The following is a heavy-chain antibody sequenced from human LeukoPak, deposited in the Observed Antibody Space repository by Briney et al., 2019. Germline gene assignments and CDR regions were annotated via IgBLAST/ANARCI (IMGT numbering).Heavy chain of an antibody. CDR3: ARESYGDYKVDDSDSYFDY. V-gene: IGHV1-18*01. CDR1: RYTFTSYG. J-gene: IGHJ4*02. CDR2: ISAYNGNT. Sequence: ASVKVSCKASRYTFTSYGISWVRQAPGQGLEWMGWISAYNGNTNYAQKLQGRVTMTTDTSTSTAYMELRSLRSDDTAVYYCARESYGDYKVDDSDSYFDYWGQGTLVTVSS. D-gene: IGHD4-17*01.